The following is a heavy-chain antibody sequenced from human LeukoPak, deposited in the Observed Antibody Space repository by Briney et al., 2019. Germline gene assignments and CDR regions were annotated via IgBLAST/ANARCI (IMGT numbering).Heavy chain of an antibody. Sequence: SETLSLTCTVSGGSISSSSLYWAWIRQPPGKGLEWIGTVYYSGSTYYNPSLKSRVTISVDTSKNQFSLKLSSVTAADTALYYCARNASSLGAGAFDIWGQGTMVTVSS. D-gene: IGHD2-2*01. J-gene: IGHJ3*02. CDR3: ARNASSLGAGAFDI. CDR2: VYYSGST. V-gene: IGHV4-39*01. CDR1: GGSISSSSLY.